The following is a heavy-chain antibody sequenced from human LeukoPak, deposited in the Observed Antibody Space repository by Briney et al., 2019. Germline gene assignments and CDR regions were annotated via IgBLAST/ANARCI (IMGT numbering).Heavy chain of an antibody. V-gene: IGHV1-18*01. J-gene: IGHJ4*02. Sequence: RASVKVSCKASGYTFTSFGISWVRQAPGQGLEWMGWSSAYNGNTNYAQKFQGRVTMTRNTSISTAYMELSSLRSEGTAVYYCARGKYSYGYRRYYFDYWGQGTLVTVSS. D-gene: IGHD5-18*01. CDR1: GYTFTSFG. CDR2: SSAYNGNT. CDR3: ARGKYSYGYRRYYFDY.